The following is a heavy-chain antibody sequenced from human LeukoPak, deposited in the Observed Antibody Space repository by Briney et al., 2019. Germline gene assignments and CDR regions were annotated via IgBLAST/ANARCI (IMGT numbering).Heavy chain of an antibody. CDR2: IRYDGSNK. CDR1: GFTFSSYG. J-gene: IGHJ4*02. D-gene: IGHD3-22*01. V-gene: IGHV3-30*02. Sequence: GGSLRLSCAASGFTFSSYGMHWVRQAPGKGLEWVAFIRYDGSNKYYADSVKGRFTISRDNSKNTLYLQMGSLRAGDMAVYYCARSYDSSGYYFPSDYWGQGTLVTVSS. CDR3: ARSYDSSGYYFPSDY.